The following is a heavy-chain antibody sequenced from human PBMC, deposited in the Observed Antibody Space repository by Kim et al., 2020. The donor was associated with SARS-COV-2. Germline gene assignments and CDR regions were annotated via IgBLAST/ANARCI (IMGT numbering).Heavy chain of an antibody. CDR3: ARDGDLYSSGKDAFDI. V-gene: IGHV3-7*01. CDR2: IKQDGNQK. Sequence: GGSLRLSCAASGFTFSSYWMTWVRQAPGKGLEWVANIKQDGNQKYYVDSVKGRFTISRDNAKNSLYLQMHSLRAEDTAVYYCARDGDLYSSGKDAFDIWGQGTMVTVSS. J-gene: IGHJ3*02. D-gene: IGHD6-19*01. CDR1: GFTFSSYW.